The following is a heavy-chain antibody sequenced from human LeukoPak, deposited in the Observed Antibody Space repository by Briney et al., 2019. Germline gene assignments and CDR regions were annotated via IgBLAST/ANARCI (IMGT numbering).Heavy chain of an antibody. CDR2: ISYDGSNK. Sequence: GGSLRLSCAASGFTFSSYGMHWVRQAPGKGLEWVAVISYDGSNKYYADSVKGRFTISRDNSKNTLYLQMNSLRAEDTAVYYCAKSFSSSWLNDAFDIWGQGTMVTVSS. J-gene: IGHJ3*02. D-gene: IGHD6-13*01. CDR3: AKSFSSSWLNDAFDI. CDR1: GFTFSSYG. V-gene: IGHV3-30*18.